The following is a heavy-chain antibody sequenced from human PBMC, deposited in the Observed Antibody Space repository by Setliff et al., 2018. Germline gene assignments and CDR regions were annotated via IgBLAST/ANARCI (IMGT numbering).Heavy chain of an antibody. CDR3: VRDNWGPDY. CDR2: LNDDGSSA. J-gene: IGHJ4*02. Sequence: PGGYLRLSCAASGFTFSSYWMHWVRQAPGKGLVWVSRLNDDGSSASYADSVKGRFTISRDNAKNTLYLQMNGLRAEDTAVYYCVRDNWGPDYWGQGTLVTVSS. D-gene: IGHD7-27*01. V-gene: IGHV3-74*01. CDR1: GFTFSSYW.